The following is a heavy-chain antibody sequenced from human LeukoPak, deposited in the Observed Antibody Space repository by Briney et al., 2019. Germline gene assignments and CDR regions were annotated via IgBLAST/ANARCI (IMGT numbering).Heavy chain of an antibody. J-gene: IGHJ6*02. CDR3: ARYSGSWYLDYYYGMDV. D-gene: IGHD6-13*01. V-gene: IGHV3-23*01. CDR2: IIGSGGGT. Sequence: GGSLRLSCAASGFTVITNYVSWVRQAPGRGLEWVSAIIGSGGGTYYADSVRGRFTISRDNSKNTLYLQMNSLRADAEDTAVYYCARYSGSWYLDYYYGMDVWGQGTTVTVSS. CDR1: GFTVITNY.